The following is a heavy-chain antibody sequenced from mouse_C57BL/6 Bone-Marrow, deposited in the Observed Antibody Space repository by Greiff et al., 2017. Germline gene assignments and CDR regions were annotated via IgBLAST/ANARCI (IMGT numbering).Heavy chain of an antibody. J-gene: IGHJ4*01. D-gene: IGHD1-1*01. CDR2: INPSTGYT. V-gene: IGHV1-7*01. CDR3: AITTVVAAMDY. CDR1: GYTFTSYW. Sequence: VQLQQSGAELAKPGASVKMSCKASGYTFTSYWMHWVKQRPGQGLEWIGYINPSTGYTEYNQKFKDKATLTADKSSSTAYMQLSSLTSEDSAVYYCAITTVVAAMDYWGQGTSVTGSS.